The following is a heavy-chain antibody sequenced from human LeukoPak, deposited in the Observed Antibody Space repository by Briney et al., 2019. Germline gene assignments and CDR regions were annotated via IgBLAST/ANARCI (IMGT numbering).Heavy chain of an antibody. D-gene: IGHD2-2*01. CDR1: GGSISSSSYY. CDR3: ASCYCSSTSCYPFDY. J-gene: IGHJ4*02. Sequence: SETLSLTCTVSGGSISSSSYYWGWIRQPPGKGLEWIGSIYYSGSTYYNPSLKSRVTISVDTSKNQFSLKLSSVTAADPAVYYCASCYCSSTSCYPFDYWGQGTLVTVSS. CDR2: IYYSGST. V-gene: IGHV4-39*07.